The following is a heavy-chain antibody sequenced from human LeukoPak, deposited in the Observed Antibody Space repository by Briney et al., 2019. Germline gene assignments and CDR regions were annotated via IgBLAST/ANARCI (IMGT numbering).Heavy chain of an antibody. J-gene: IGHJ4*02. CDR1: GYTFTSYA. Sequence: SVKVSCKASGYTFTSYAISWVRQAPGQGLEWMGGIIPIFGTANYAQKFQGRVTITADKSTSTAYMELSSLKSEDTAVYYCAREYDFWSGYFGYWGQGTLVTVSS. V-gene: IGHV1-69*06. CDR3: AREYDFWSGYFGY. CDR2: IIPIFGTA. D-gene: IGHD3-3*01.